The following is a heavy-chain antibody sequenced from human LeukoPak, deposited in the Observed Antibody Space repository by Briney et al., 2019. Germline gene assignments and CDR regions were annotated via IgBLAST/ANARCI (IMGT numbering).Heavy chain of an antibody. CDR1: GFTFGDHI. D-gene: IGHD6-19*01. Sequence: GGSLGLSCAASGFTFGDHIMNWVRQLPGKRLEWVSSISSSSSYIYYADSVKGRFTISRDNAKNSLYLQMNSLRAEDTAVYYCAREREGSIAVAGTNHYYYGMDVWGQGTTVTVSS. V-gene: IGHV3-21*01. J-gene: IGHJ6*02. CDR2: ISSSSSYI. CDR3: AREREGSIAVAGTNHYYYGMDV.